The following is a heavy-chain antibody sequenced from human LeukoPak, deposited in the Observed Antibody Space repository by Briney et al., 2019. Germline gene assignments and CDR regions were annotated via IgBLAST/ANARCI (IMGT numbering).Heavy chain of an antibody. D-gene: IGHD3-3*01. V-gene: IGHV4-59*01. CDR1: GGSISSYY. Sequence: SEALSLTCTVSGGSISSYYWSWIRQPPGKGVEWIGYIYYSGSTNYNPSLKSRVTISVDTSKNQFSLKLSSVTAADTAVYYCARDGGYDFWSGYHLGFDYWGQGTLVTVSS. CDR2: IYYSGST. CDR3: ARDGGYDFWSGYHLGFDY. J-gene: IGHJ4*02.